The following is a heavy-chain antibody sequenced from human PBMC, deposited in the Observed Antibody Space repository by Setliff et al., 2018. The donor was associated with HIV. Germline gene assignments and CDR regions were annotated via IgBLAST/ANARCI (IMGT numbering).Heavy chain of an antibody. V-gene: IGHV3-53*01. Sequence: PGGSLRLSCAASGFTVSSNFMTWVRQAPGKGLEWVSVINNSGTTKYADSVKGRFTISRDNSKNTVFLQMNSLRADDTAAYDCARDRQIAAAGRSNYYYGMDVWGQGTTVTVSS. J-gene: IGHJ6*02. CDR1: GFTVSSNF. D-gene: IGHD6-13*01. CDR3: ARDRQIAAAGRSNYYYGMDV. CDR2: INNSGTT.